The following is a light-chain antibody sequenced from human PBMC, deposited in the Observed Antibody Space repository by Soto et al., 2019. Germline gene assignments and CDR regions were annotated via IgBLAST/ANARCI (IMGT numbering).Light chain of an antibody. CDR3: QQYSSLPHT. CDR1: QSVTNSF. Sequence: NVLTQSPGTLSLSPGERATLSCRASQSVTNSFFAWYQQKPGQAPRLLIYGISSRATGIPDRFSGSGSGTDCTLTISRLEPEDFVVYYCQQYSSLPHTFGQGTKLEVK. V-gene: IGKV3-20*01. J-gene: IGKJ2*01. CDR2: GIS.